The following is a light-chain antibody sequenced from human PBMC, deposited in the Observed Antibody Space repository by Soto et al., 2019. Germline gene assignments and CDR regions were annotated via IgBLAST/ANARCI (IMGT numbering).Light chain of an antibody. CDR1: QSLLHSNGYNY. J-gene: IGKJ1*01. V-gene: IGKV2-28*01. CDR2: LGS. Sequence: DIVMTQSPLSLPVTPGEPASISCRSSQSLLHSNGYNYLDWYLQKPGQSPQLLSYLGSNRASGVPDRFSGSGSGTDFTLKISRVEAEDVGVYYCMQALQTPRTFGHGTKVEIK. CDR3: MQALQTPRT.